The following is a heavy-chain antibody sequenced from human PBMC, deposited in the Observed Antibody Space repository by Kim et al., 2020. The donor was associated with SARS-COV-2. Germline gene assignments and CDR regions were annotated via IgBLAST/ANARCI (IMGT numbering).Heavy chain of an antibody. CDR2: T. V-gene: IGHV4-59*01. Sequence: TNYNPSLKSRVPISVDTSKNQFSLKLSSVTAADTAVYYCAGVRPRDAFDIWGQGTMVTFSS. J-gene: IGHJ3*02. CDR3: AGVRPRDAFDI.